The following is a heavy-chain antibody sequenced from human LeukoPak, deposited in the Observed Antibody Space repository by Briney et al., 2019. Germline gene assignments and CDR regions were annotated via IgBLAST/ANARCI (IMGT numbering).Heavy chain of an antibody. CDR3: ARGDYDFWSGYYNNWFGP. CDR1: GVSISSYY. Sequence: SETLSLTCTVSGVSISSYYWSWIRQPPGKGLEWIGYIYYSGSTNYNPSLKSRVTISVDTSKNQFSLKLSSVTAADTAVYYCARGDYDFWSGYYNNWFGPWGQGTLVTVSS. J-gene: IGHJ5*02. CDR2: IYYSGST. V-gene: IGHV4-59*01. D-gene: IGHD3-3*01.